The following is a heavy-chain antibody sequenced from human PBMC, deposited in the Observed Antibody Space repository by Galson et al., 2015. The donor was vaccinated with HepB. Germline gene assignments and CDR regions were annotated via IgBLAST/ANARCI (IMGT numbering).Heavy chain of an antibody. Sequence: CAISGDSVSSNSAAWNWIRQSPSRGLEWLGGTYYRSKWYNDYAVSVKSRITINPDTSKNQFSLQLNSVTPKDTAVYYCARGGYDLENFDYWGQGTLVTVSS. CDR1: GDSVSSNSAA. V-gene: IGHV6-1*01. CDR2: TYYRSKWYN. J-gene: IGHJ4*02. D-gene: IGHD5-12*01. CDR3: ARGGYDLENFDY.